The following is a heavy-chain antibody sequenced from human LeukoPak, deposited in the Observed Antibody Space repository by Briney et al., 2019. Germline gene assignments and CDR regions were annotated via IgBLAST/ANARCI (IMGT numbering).Heavy chain of an antibody. CDR3: ARLTTPAGDGDWFDP. CDR1: GNSFTLYW. Sequence: GESLKISCKGSGNSFTLYWIGWVRQMPGKGLEWMGIIYPGDSETRYGPSFQGQVTISADKSSRTAYLQWSSLKASDTAIYYCARLTTPAGDGDWFDPWGQGTLVTVSS. D-gene: IGHD2-2*01. J-gene: IGHJ5*02. V-gene: IGHV5-51*01. CDR2: IYPGDSET.